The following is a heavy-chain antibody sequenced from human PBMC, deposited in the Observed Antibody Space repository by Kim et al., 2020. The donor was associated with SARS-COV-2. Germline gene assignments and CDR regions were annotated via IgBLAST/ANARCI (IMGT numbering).Heavy chain of an antibody. D-gene: IGHD5-12*01. V-gene: IGHV4-59*08. CDR2: IYYSGNT. J-gene: IGHJ4*01. CDR3: ARLPRGWLQPHEPPPFDY. CDR1: GGSISSYY. Sequence: SETLSLTCTVSGGSISSYYWSWIRQPPGKGLEWIGYIYYSGNTNYNPSLKSRVTISVDTSKNQFSLKLSSVTAADTAVYYCARLPRGWLQPHEPPPFDY.